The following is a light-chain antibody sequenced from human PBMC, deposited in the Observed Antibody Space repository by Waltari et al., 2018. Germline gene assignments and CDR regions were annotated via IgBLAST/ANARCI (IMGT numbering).Light chain of an antibody. V-gene: IGLV1-44*01. CDR2: SNN. CDR1: SSNIGSNT. J-gene: IGLJ2*01. Sequence: QSVLTQPPSASGTPGQRVTISCSGSSSNIGSNTVNWYQQLPGTAPKLLIYSNNRRPSVVPDRFSGSKSGTSASLAISGLQSEDEADYYCAAWDDSLNVLFGGGTKLTVL. CDR3: AAWDDSLNVL.